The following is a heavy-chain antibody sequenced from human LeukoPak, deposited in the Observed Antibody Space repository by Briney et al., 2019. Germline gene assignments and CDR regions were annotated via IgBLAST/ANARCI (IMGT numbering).Heavy chain of an antibody. J-gene: IGHJ4*02. CDR2: ISYDGSNK. CDR3: AKPLAARGYFDY. D-gene: IGHD6-6*01. V-gene: IGHV3-30*18. Sequence: GRSLRLSCAASGFTFSSYGMHWVRQAPGKGLEWVAVISYDGSNKYYADSVKGRFTISRDNSKNTLYLQMNSLRAEDTAVYYCAKPLAARGYFDYWGQGTLVTVSS. CDR1: GFTFSSYG.